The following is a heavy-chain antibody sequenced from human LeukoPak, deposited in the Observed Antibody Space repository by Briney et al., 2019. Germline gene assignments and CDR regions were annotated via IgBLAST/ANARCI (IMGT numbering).Heavy chain of an antibody. CDR1: GYSFTSYW. Sequence: GESLKISCKGSGYSFTSYWIGWVRQMPGKGLEWMGIIYPGDSDTRYSPSFQGQVTFSVDASISTAYLQLSGLRASDTAIYYCGRFGLTSSLDYWGQGTLVTVSS. CDR3: GRFGLTSSLDY. D-gene: IGHD6-13*01. V-gene: IGHV5-51*01. J-gene: IGHJ4*02. CDR2: IYPGDSDT.